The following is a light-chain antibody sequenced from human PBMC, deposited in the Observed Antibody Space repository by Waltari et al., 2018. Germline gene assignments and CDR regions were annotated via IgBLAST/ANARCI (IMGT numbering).Light chain of an antibody. V-gene: IGKV1-5*03. CDR1: QNVNRW. Sequence: DIQMTQSPSTLSVSVGDRVTITCRASQNVNRWLAWYQQKPGKVPTLLIYKASSLESGVPSRFSGSGSGTEFTLTISSLQADDFATYYCQHYNGDSRTFGQGTKVEIK. CDR2: KAS. CDR3: QHYNGDSRT. J-gene: IGKJ1*01.